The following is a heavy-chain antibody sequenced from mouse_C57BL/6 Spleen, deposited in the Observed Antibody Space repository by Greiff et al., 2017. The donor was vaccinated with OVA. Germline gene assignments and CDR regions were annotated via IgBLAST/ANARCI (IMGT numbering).Heavy chain of an antibody. J-gene: IGHJ2*01. D-gene: IGHD1-1*01. CDR1: GYTFTSYW. V-gene: IGHV1-55*01. CDR3: ARYYYGSSLDY. CDR2: IYPGSGST. Sequence: VQLQQPGAELVTPGASVKMSCKASGYTFTSYWITWVKQRPGQGLEWIGDIYPGSGSTNYNEKFKSKATLTVDTSSSTAYMQLSILTSEDSAVYYCARYYYGSSLDYWGQGTTLTVSS.